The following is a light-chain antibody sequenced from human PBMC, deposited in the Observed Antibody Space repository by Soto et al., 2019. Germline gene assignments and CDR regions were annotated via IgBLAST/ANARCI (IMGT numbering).Light chain of an antibody. CDR2: KAS. J-gene: IGKJ3*01. CDR1: QSISDW. V-gene: IGKV1-5*03. Sequence: DIQMTQSPSTLSASVGDRVIIICRASQSISDWLAWYQQKPGKAPKLLIYKASRLETVVPSRISGSGSGTKFTLTISSLQPDDFATYYCQQYNSFSPITFGPGNKLDVK. CDR3: QQYNSFSPIT.